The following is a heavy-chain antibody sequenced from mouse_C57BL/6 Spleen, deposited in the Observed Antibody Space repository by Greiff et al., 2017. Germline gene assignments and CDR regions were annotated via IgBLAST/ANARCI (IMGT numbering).Heavy chain of an antibody. J-gene: IGHJ3*01. CDR3: ARDYDGVN. CDR1: GYAFSSYW. Sequence: QVQLQQSGAELVKPGASVKISCKASGYAFSSYWMNWVKQRPGKGLERIGQIYPGDGDTNYNGKFKGTATLTADKSSSTAYMQLSSQTSADSSVYCCARDYDGVNWGQGTLVTVSA. CDR2: IYPGDGDT. D-gene: IGHD2-4*01. V-gene: IGHV1-80*01.